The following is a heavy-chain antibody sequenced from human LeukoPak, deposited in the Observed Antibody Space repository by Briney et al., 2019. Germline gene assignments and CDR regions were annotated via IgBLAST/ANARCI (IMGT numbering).Heavy chain of an antibody. Sequence: SETLSLTCTVSGGSISSSSYYWGWIRQPPGKGLEWIGSIYYSGSTYYNPSLKSRVTISVDTSKNQFSLKLSSVTAADTAVYYCAIKSTFLEYSSSDRAFDIWGQGTMVTVSS. D-gene: IGHD6-6*01. V-gene: IGHV4-39*07. CDR1: GGSISSSSYY. CDR3: AIKSTFLEYSSSDRAFDI. CDR2: IYYSGST. J-gene: IGHJ3*02.